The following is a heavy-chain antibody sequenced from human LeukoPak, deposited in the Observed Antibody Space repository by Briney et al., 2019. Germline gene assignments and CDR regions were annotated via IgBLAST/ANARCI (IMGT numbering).Heavy chain of an antibody. V-gene: IGHV1-69*02. D-gene: IGHD2-2*01. CDR3: ARGWGLWDIVVVPAAMASDAFDI. J-gene: IGHJ3*02. Sequence: SVKVSCKASGGTFSSYTISWVRQAPRQGLEWMGRIIPILGIATYDKKFQGSVTIPADKSTRPAYMELSSLRSEDTAVYYCARGWGLWDIVVVPAAMASDAFDIWGQGTMVTVSS. CDR1: GGTFSSYT. CDR2: IIPILGIA.